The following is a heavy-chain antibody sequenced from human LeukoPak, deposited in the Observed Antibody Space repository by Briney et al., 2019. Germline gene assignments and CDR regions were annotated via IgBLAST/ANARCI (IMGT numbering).Heavy chain of an antibody. J-gene: IGHJ2*01. CDR1: GGSISSYY. V-gene: IGHV4-59*01. CDR2: IYYSGST. Sequence: SETLSLNCTVSGGSISSYYWSWIRQPPGKGLEWIGYIYYSGSTNYKPSLKSRVTISVDTSKNQFFLKLSSVTAADTAVYYCARATFGVVTPERYFDLWGRGTLVTVSS. CDR3: ARATFGVVTPERYFDL. D-gene: IGHD3-3*01.